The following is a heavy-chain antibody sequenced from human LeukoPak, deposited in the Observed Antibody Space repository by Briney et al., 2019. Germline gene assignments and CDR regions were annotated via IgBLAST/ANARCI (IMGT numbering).Heavy chain of an antibody. CDR2: IKADGGEK. Sequence: PGGSLRLSCAASGFTFSTYWMNWFRQTPGKGLEWVAKIKADGGEKDHVASVKGRFTISRDNAKNSLYLQMNSLRVEDTAVYYCAREGDDSVWESHRDPFDIWGHGTMITVSS. J-gene: IGHJ3*02. D-gene: IGHD3-16*01. V-gene: IGHV3-7*01. CDR1: GFTFSTYW. CDR3: AREGDDSVWESHRDPFDI.